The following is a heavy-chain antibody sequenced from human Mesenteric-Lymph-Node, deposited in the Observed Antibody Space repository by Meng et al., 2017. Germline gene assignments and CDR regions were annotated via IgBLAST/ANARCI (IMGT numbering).Heavy chain of an antibody. CDR2: MFDGGRT. V-gene: IGHV4-59*01. Sequence: ESLKISCTVSGDSIIIYYWAWIRQPPGKGLEWIGYMFDGGRTNYNPSLKSRVTISVDTSKNQFSLKLSSVTAADTAVYYCARGVVLLDGWGQGTLVTVSS. CDR1: GDSIIIYY. D-gene: IGHD3-10*01. J-gene: IGHJ5*02. CDR3: ARGVVLLDG.